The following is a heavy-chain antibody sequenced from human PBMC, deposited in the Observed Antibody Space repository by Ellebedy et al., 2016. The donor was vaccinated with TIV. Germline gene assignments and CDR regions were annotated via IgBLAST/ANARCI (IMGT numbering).Heavy chain of an antibody. CDR3: ARGAGIFDY. D-gene: IGHD6-19*01. CDR2: ISYDGSNK. Sequence: GGSLRLXCAASGFTFSSYAMHWARQAPGKGLEWVAVISYDGSNKYYAGSVKGRFTISRDNSKNTLYLQMNSLRAEDTAVYYCARGAGIFDYWGQGTLVTVSS. V-gene: IGHV3-30-3*01. J-gene: IGHJ4*02. CDR1: GFTFSSYA.